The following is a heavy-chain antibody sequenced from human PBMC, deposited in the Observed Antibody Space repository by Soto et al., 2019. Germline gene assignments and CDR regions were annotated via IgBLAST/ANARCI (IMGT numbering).Heavy chain of an antibody. D-gene: IGHD3-16*01. J-gene: IGHJ3*02. CDR1: GGSISSSSYY. CDR3: ARLQWTCVGGDAFDI. V-gene: IGHV4-39*01. CDR2: IYYSGST. Sequence: QLQLQESGPGLVKPSETLSLTCTVSGGSISSSSYYWGWIRQPPGKGLEWIGSIYYSGSTYYNPSLKSRVTRSVDTSKNQFSLRLSSVTAADTAVYYCARLQWTCVGGDAFDIWGQGTMVTVSS.